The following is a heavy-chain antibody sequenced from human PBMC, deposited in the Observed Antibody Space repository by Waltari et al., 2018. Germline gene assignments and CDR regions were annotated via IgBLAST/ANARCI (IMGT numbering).Heavy chain of an antibody. CDR1: GFTFSSYA. Sequence: EVQLSESGGGLVQPGGSLRLSCAASGFTFSSYAMRWVRQAPGKGLEWVSAISGSGGSTYYADSVKGRFTISRDNSKNTLYLQMNSLRAEDTAVYYCAKDQRSSGWYPTLFDYWGQGTLVTVSS. CDR2: ISGSGGST. V-gene: IGHV3-23*01. D-gene: IGHD6-19*01. J-gene: IGHJ4*02. CDR3: AKDQRSSGWYPTLFDY.